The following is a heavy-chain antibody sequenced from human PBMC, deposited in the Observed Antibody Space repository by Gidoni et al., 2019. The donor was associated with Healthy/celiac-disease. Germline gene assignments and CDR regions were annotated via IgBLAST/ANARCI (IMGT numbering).Heavy chain of an antibody. CDR1: GGSFSGSY. Sequence: QVQLQQWGAGLLKPSETLSLTCAVYGGSFSGSYWNWIRQPPGTGLEWIGEMNHSGSTNYNPSLKSRVTRSVDTSKNQFSLKLSSVTAADTAVYYCARGAIAARGGGPYNWFDPWGQGTLVTVSS. D-gene: IGHD6-6*01. CDR2: MNHSGST. CDR3: ARGAIAARGGGPYNWFDP. J-gene: IGHJ5*02. V-gene: IGHV4-34*01.